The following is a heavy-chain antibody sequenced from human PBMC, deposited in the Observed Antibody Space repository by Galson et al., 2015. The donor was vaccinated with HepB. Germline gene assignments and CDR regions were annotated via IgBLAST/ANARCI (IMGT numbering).Heavy chain of an antibody. V-gene: IGHV5-10-1*01. J-gene: IGHJ4*02. D-gene: IGHD5-24*01. CDR2: IDPSDSYT. Sequence: QSGAEVKKPGESLRISCKGSGYSFISHWISWVRQMPGKGLEWMGRIDPSDSYTNYSPSFQGHVTFSADKSITTAYLQWSSLKASDTAMYCCARHVQNGYNYLPGDYWGQGTLVTVSS. CDR3: ARHVQNGYNYLPGDY. CDR1: GYSFISHW.